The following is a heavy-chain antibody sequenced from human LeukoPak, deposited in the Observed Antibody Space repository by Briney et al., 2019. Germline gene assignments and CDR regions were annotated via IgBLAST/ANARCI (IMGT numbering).Heavy chain of an antibody. V-gene: IGHV1-2*06. Sequence: ASVKVSCKTSGYTFTGYYIHWVRQAPGQGLEWMGRINPNSGGTNYAQKFQGRVTMTRDTSINTAYLQWSSLKASDTAMYYCAAWRGGYSYGMDVWGQGTTVIVSS. D-gene: IGHD3-3*01. J-gene: IGHJ6*02. CDR1: GYTFTGYY. CDR3: AAWRGGYSYGMDV. CDR2: INPNSGGT.